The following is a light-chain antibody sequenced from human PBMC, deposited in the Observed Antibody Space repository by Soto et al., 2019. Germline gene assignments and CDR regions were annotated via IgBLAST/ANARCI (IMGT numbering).Light chain of an antibody. CDR1: QSISSW. J-gene: IGKJ2*01. V-gene: IGKV1-5*03. CDR3: QQSNSYSPMYT. Sequence: DIQMTQSPSTLSASVGDRVTITCRASQSISSWLAWYQQKPGKAPKLLIYKASSLESGVPSRFSGSGSGTEFTLTISSLQPDDFATYYCQQSNSYSPMYTFGQGTKLEIK. CDR2: KAS.